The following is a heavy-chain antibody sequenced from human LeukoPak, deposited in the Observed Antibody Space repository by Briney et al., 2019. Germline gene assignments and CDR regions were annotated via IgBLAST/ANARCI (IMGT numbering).Heavy chain of an antibody. Sequence: GGSLRLSCAASGFTFSSYSMNWVRQAPGKGVEWVSSISSSSSYIYYAESVKGRFTISRDNAKNSLYLQMNSLRAEDTAVYYCASRGGFDPWGQGTLVTVSS. J-gene: IGHJ5*02. CDR2: ISSSSSYI. V-gene: IGHV3-21*01. CDR1: GFTFSSYS. CDR3: ASRGGFDP.